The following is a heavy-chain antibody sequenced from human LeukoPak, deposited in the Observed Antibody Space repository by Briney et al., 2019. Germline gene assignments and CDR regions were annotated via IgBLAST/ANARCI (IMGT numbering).Heavy chain of an antibody. Sequence: GGSLRLSCAASGFTFSDYYMSWIRQAPGKGLEWVSYISGRSSTTYYADSVKGRFTISRDSGKNSLYLQMNSLRDEDTAVYYCASQVRAGGGMDVWGQGTTVTVSS. V-gene: IGHV3-11*04. CDR3: ASQVRAGGGMDV. CDR2: ISGRSSTT. CDR1: GFTFSDYY. J-gene: IGHJ6*02. D-gene: IGHD1-26*01.